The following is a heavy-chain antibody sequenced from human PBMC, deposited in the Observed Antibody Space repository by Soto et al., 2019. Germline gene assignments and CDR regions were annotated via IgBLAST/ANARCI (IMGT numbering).Heavy chain of an antibody. CDR2: IDHSGST. CDR1: GGSFSGNY. CDR3: ARETRAGYSSSWYDKNWFDP. D-gene: IGHD6-13*01. V-gene: IGHV4-34*01. Sequence: QVQLQQWGAGLLKPSETLSLTCAVYGGSFSGNYWSWIRQPPGKGLEWIGEIDHSGSTNYNPSLKSRVTISVDTSKSQFSLKRSSVTAADTAVYYCARETRAGYSSSWYDKNWFDPWGQGTLVTVSS. J-gene: IGHJ5*02.